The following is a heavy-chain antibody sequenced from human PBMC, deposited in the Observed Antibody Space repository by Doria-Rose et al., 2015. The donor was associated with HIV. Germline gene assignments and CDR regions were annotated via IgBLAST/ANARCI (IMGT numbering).Heavy chain of an antibody. D-gene: IGHD6-25*01. Sequence: QVQLQESGPGLVKPSETLSLTRTVSGGSVASGTPYWDWIRQTPGKGLEWIGTIYYSGTTYYNPSLMGRVTISLHTSKNQYSLKLISVTAADTGVYYCAKQAVNWFDPWGQGTLVTVSS. J-gene: IGHJ5*02. CDR1: GGSVASGTPY. CDR3: AKQAVNWFDP. CDR2: IYYSGTT. V-gene: IGHV4-39*01.